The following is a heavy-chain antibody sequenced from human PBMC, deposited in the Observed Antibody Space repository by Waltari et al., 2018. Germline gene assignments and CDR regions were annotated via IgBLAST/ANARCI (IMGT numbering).Heavy chain of an antibody. CDR3: ARHISDMVVTPRYFDY. CDR1: GYSISSGYY. V-gene: IGHV4-38-2*01. D-gene: IGHD2-21*02. Sequence: QVQLQESGPGLVKPSETLSLTCAVSGYSISSGYYWGWIRQPPGKGLEWIGSIYHSGSTYYNPSLKSRVTISVDTSKNQFSLKLSSVTAADTAVYYCARHISDMVVTPRYFDYWGQGTLVTVSS. CDR2: IYHSGST. J-gene: IGHJ4*02.